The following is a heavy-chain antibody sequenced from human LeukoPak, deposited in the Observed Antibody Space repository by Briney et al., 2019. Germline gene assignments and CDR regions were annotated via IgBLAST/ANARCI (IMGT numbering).Heavy chain of an antibody. J-gene: IGHJ4*02. Sequence: GGSLRLSCTASGFTFTSYAMHWVRQAPGKGLEWVAVISYDASNKYYADSVKGRFTISRDNSKNTLYLQMNSLRVEDTAVYYCAKDPGITMTVVVSEPLIFDYWGQGTLVTVSS. V-gene: IGHV3-30*04. CDR1: GFTFTSYA. CDR3: AKDPGITMTVVVSEPLIFDY. CDR2: ISYDASNK. D-gene: IGHD3-22*01.